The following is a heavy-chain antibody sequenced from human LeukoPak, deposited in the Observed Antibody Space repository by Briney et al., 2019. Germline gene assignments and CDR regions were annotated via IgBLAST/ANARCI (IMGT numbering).Heavy chain of an antibody. CDR2: IYSGGST. J-gene: IGHJ3*02. CDR1: GFTFSSYS. V-gene: IGHV3-53*01. Sequence: AGGSLRLSCAASGFTFSSYSMNWVRQAPGKGLEWVSVIYSGGSTYYADSVKGRFTISRDNSKNTLYLQMNSLRAEDTAVYYCARFQVTRDAFDIWGQGTMVTVSS. CDR3: ARFQVTRDAFDI. D-gene: IGHD4-11*01.